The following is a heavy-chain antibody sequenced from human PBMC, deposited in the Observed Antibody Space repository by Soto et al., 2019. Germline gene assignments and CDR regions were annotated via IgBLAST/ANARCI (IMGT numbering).Heavy chain of an antibody. D-gene: IGHD2-15*01. Sequence: GGSLRLSCAASGFTFSSYGMHWVRQAPGKGLEWVAVISYDGSNKYYADSVKGRFTISRDNSKNTLYLQMNSLRAEDTAVYYCAKDSRRAAQITPVDYWGQGTLVTVSS. CDR1: GFTFSSYG. J-gene: IGHJ4*02. V-gene: IGHV3-30*18. CDR2: ISYDGSNK. CDR3: AKDSRRAAQITPVDY.